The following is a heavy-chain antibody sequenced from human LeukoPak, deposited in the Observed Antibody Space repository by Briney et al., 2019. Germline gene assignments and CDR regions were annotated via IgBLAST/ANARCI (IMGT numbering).Heavy chain of an antibody. D-gene: IGHD3-10*01. CDR3: ATNYYGSGKYAFDI. J-gene: IGHJ3*02. CDR2: IYSGGST. CDR1: GFTVSSNY. Sequence: GGSLRLSGAASGFTVSSNYMSWVRQAPGKGLEGVSVIYSGGSTYYAHSVKGRFTISRDNSKNTLYLQMNSLRAEDTAVYYCATNYYGSGKYAFDIWGQGTMVTVSS. V-gene: IGHV3-53*01.